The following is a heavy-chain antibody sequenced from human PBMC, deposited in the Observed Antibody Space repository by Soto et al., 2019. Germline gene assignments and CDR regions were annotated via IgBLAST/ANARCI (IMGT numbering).Heavy chain of an antibody. J-gene: IGHJ5*02. CDR3: AREREGFYPTWSDP. CDR1: GDSVSSNSGA. CDR2: TYYRSKWYN. D-gene: IGHD1-26*01. V-gene: IGHV6-1*01. Sequence: SPTLSLPCAISGDSVSSNSGAWNWIRQSPSRGLEWLGRTYYRSKWYNDYAVSVKSRITINPDTSKNEFSLQLNSVTPEDTAVDSFAREREGFYPTWSDPWGQGTLVTV.